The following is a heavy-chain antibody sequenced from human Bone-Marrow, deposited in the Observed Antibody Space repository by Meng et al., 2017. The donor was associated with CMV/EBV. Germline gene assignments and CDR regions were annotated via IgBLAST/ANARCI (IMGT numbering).Heavy chain of an antibody. CDR2: MNPNSGNT. CDR1: GYTFTTYD. D-gene: IGHD6-19*01. J-gene: IGHJ4*02. CDR3: ARGRSQGSGYSSGRYEGYFDD. Sequence: ASVKVSCKASGYTFTTYDVNWVRQAAGQGLEWLGWMNPNSGNTGYAQKFQGRVTMTRNTSISTAYMELSSLRSDDTAVYYCARGRSQGSGYSSGRYEGYFDDCGQGTLVTASS. V-gene: IGHV1-8*01.